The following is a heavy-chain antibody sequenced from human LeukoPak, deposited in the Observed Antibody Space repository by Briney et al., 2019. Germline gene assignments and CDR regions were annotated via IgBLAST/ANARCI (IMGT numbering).Heavy chain of an antibody. V-gene: IGHV4-4*07. CDR3: ARGGWEVLDNWFDP. D-gene: IGHD1-26*01. CDR1: GGSISSYH. J-gene: IGHJ5*02. CDR2: IYSSGST. Sequence: PSETLSLTCTVSGGSISSYHWSWIRQPAGKGLEWIGRIYSSGSTNYNPSLKSRVTISVDKSNNQFSLKLSSVTAADTAVYYCARGGWEVLDNWFDPWGQGTLVTVSS.